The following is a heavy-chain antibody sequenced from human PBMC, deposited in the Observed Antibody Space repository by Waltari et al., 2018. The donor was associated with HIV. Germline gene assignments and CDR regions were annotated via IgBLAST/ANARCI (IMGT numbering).Heavy chain of an antibody. CDR2: IYERGTT. D-gene: IGHD3-10*01. CDR1: GGSISSGDFS. CDR3: VRGAGSGFDY. J-gene: IGHJ4*02. Sequence: QLQLQESGSRLVKSSQTLSLTCAVSGGSISSGDFSWTWIWQPPGKGLEWIGYIYERGTTYYIPSLKNRVTISVDKSNNRFSLKLSSVTVADTAVYYCVRGAGSGFDYWGQGILVTVSS. V-gene: IGHV4-30-2*01.